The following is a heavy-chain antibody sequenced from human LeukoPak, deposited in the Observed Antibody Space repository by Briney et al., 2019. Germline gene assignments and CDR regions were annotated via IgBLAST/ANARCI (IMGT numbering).Heavy chain of an antibody. CDR1: GGSFSGYY. CDR2: INHSGST. V-gene: IGHV4-34*01. CDR3: ARGIRFGELLYFDY. Sequence: SETLSLTCAVYGGSFSGYYWSWIRQPPGKGLEWIGEINHSGSTTYNPSLKSRVTISVDTSKNQFSLKLSSVTAADTAVYYCARGIRFGELLYFDYWGQGTQVTVPS. D-gene: IGHD3-10*01. J-gene: IGHJ4*02.